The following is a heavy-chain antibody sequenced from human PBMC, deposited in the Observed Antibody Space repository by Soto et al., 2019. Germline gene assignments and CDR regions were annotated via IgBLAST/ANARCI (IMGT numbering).Heavy chain of an antibody. Sequence: SQPLSLTCAISGDSVSSNSAAWNWIRLSPSRGLEWLARTYYRSRWYNDYAVSVRSRITVNPDTSKNQFSLQLTSVTPEDTAVYYCAGTTSHQWYYMDVWGKGTTVTVS. J-gene: IGHJ6*03. V-gene: IGHV6-1*01. D-gene: IGHD1-7*01. CDR3: AGTTSHQWYYMDV. CDR2: TYYRSRWYN. CDR1: GDSVSSNSAA.